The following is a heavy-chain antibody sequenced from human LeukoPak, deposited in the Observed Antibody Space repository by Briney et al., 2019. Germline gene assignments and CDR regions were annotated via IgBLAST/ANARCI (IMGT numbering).Heavy chain of an antibody. Sequence: GGSLRLSCAASGFTVSTNYMSWVRQAPGKGLEWVSVTHSSDTYYADSVKGRFTVSRDNSKNTLYLQMNTLRAEDTAVYYCARGGIAAAGRGNWFDPWGQGTLVTVSS. CDR3: ARGGIAAAGRGNWFDP. J-gene: IGHJ5*02. CDR2: THSSDT. D-gene: IGHD6-13*01. V-gene: IGHV3-53*01. CDR1: GFTVSTNY.